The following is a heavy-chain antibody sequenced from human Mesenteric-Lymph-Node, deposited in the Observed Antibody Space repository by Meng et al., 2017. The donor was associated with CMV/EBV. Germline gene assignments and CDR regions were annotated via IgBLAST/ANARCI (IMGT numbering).Heavy chain of an antibody. V-gene: IGHV4-39*07. D-gene: IGHD2-2*01. Sequence: GSLRLSCTVSGGSISSSSYYWGWIRQPPGKGLEWIGSIYYSGSTYYNPSLKSRVTISVDTSKNQFSLKLSSVTAADTAVYYCARDDIVVVPAAKYYYGMDVWGQGTTVTVSS. CDR3: ARDDIVVVPAAKYYYGMDV. CDR1: GGSISSSSYY. J-gene: IGHJ6*02. CDR2: IYYSGST.